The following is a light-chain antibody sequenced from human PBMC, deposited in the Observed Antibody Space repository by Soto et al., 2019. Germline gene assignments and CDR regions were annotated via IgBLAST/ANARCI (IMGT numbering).Light chain of an antibody. Sequence: EIVLTQSHATLSVSPGERATLSCRASQGISSLLAWYQQKPGQAPRLLIYAASTRAAGIPAWFSGSGSGTDFTLTISSLQSEDFAVYYCQQYYDWPITFGQGTRLEIK. CDR3: QQYYDWPIT. J-gene: IGKJ5*01. CDR1: QGISSL. V-gene: IGKV3-15*01. CDR2: AAS.